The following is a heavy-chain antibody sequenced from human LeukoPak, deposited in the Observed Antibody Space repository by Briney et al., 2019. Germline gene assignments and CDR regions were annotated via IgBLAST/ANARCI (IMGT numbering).Heavy chain of an antibody. J-gene: IGHJ4*02. D-gene: IGHD3-22*01. CDR3: ARGPASAASVYYYDSSGHRLSEYYFDY. CDR1: GGSFSGYY. CDR2: INHSGST. Sequence: SETLSLTCAVYGGSFSGYYWSWIRQPPGKGLEWIGEINHSGSTNYNPSLKSRVTISVDTSKNQFSLKLSSVTAADTAVYYCARGPASAASVYYYDSSGHRLSEYYFDYWGQGTLVTVSS. V-gene: IGHV4-34*01.